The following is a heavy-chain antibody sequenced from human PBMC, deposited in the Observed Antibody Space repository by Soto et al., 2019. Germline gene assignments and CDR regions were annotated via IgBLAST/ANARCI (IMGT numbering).Heavy chain of an antibody. CDR1: GYSFTSYW. CDR3: VRVENYYDSSGYYFYY. CDR2: IYPGDSDT. Sequence: GESLKISCKGSGYSFTSYWIGWVRQMPGKGLEWMGIIYPGDSDTRYSPSFQGQVTISADKSISTAYLQWSSLKASDTAMYYCVRVENYYDSSGYYFYYWGQGTLVTVSS. D-gene: IGHD3-22*01. V-gene: IGHV5-51*01. J-gene: IGHJ4*02.